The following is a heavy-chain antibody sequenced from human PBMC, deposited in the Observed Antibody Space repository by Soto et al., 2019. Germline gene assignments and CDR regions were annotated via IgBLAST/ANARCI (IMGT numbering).Heavy chain of an antibody. CDR3: ARGPTRITIFGVVISNWFDP. CDR1: GYTFTSYD. Sequence: QVQLVQSGAEVKKPGASVKVSCKASGYTFTSYDINWVRQATGQGLEWMGWMNPNSGNTGDAQKFQGRVTMTRNTSISTAYMELSSLRSEDTAVYYCARGPTRITIFGVVISNWFDPWGQGTLVTVSS. J-gene: IGHJ5*02. D-gene: IGHD3-3*01. CDR2: MNPNSGNT. V-gene: IGHV1-8*01.